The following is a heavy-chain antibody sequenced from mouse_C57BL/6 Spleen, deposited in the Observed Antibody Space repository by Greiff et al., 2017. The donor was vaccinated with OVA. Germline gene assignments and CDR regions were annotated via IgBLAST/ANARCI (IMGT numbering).Heavy chain of an antibody. J-gene: IGHJ2*01. D-gene: IGHD2-4*01. V-gene: IGHV1-22*01. CDR3: ARYDYPFDY. CDR2: INPNNGGT. CDR1: GYTFTDYN. Sequence: VQLKESGPELVKPGASVKMSCKASGYTFTDYNMHWVKQSHGKSLEWIGYINPNNGGTSYNQKFKGNATLTVNKSSSTAYMELRSLTSEDSAVYYCARYDYPFDYWGQGTTLTVSS.